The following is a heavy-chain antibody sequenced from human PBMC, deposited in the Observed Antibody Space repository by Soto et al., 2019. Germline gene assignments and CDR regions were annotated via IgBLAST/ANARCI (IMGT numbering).Heavy chain of an antibody. CDR2: ISVDNGNT. D-gene: IGHD6-13*01. V-gene: IGHV1-18*01. Sequence: GPEVQKPGASVKVSCKASGYTFSSYGISWVRQAPGQGFEWMAWISVDNGNTNFAQRFQGRVTMTTDTGASTAYMELRSLRSAATAVYYCARFKQRDNSNPTGNPYYSYMDVWGEGNTVTVPS. CDR3: ARFKQRDNSNPTGNPYYSYMDV. CDR1: GYTFSSYG. J-gene: IGHJ6*03.